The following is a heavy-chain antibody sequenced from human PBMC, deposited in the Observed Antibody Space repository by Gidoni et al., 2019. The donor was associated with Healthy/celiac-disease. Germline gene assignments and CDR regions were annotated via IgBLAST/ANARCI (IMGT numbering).Heavy chain of an antibody. D-gene: IGHD6-19*01. J-gene: IGHJ4*02. CDR2: IRSKANSYAT. V-gene: IGHV3-73*02. CDR1: GFTFSGSA. CDR3: TRRRGGSGWYPFDY. Sequence: EVQLVESGGGLVQPGGSLKLSCAASGFTFSGSAMHWVRQASGKGLEWVGLIRSKANSYATAYAASVKGRFTISRDDSKNTAYLQMNSLKTEDTAVYYCTRRRGGSGWYPFDYWGQGTLVTVSS.